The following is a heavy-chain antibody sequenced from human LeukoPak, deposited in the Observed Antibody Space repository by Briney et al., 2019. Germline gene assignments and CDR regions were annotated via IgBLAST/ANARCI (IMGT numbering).Heavy chain of an antibody. V-gene: IGHV4-38-2*02. CDR1: GYSISSGYY. J-gene: IGHJ5*02. D-gene: IGHD3-3*01. CDR3: ARMLTSAGTYYDFWSGYFTWFDP. CDR2: IYHSGST. Sequence: SETLSLTCTVSGYSISSGYYWGWIRQPPGKGLEWIGSIYHSGSTYYNPSLKSRVIISVDTSKNQFSLKLSSVTAADTAVYYCARMLTSAGTYYDFWSGYFTWFDPWGQGTLVTVSS.